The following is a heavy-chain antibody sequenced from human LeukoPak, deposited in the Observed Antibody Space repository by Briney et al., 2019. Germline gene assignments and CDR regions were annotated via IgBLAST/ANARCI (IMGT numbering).Heavy chain of an antibody. Sequence: GGSLRLFCAASGFTFSSYAMSWVRQAPGKGLEWVSAISGSGGSTYYADSVKGRFTISRDNSKNTLYLQMNSLRAEDTAVYYCAKDTYYDILTGYYNSDYWGQGTLVTVSS. D-gene: IGHD3-9*01. CDR1: GFTFSSYA. V-gene: IGHV3-23*01. CDR3: AKDTYYDILTGYYNSDY. J-gene: IGHJ4*02. CDR2: ISGSGGST.